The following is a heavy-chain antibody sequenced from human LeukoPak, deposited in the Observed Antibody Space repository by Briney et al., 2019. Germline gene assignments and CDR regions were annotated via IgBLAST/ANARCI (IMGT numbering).Heavy chain of an antibody. CDR3: ARVSAYDYVWGSELGLGY. J-gene: IGHJ4*02. V-gene: IGHV1-2*02. CDR1: GYTFTGYY. Sequence: ASVKVSCKASGYTFTGYYMHWVRQAPGQGLEWMGWINPNSGGTNYAQKFQGRVTMTRDTSISTAYMELSRLRSDDTAVYYCARVSAYDYVWGSELGLGYWGQGTLVTVSS. D-gene: IGHD3-16*01. CDR2: INPNSGGT.